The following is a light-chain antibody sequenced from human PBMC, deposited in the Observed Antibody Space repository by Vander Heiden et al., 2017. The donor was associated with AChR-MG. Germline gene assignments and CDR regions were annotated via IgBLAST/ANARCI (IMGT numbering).Light chain of an antibody. J-gene: IGKJ4*01. CDR3: MQALQTPPDT. CDR2: LGS. V-gene: IGKV2-28*01. Sequence: IVMTQSPLSLPVTHGEPAAISCRSSQSLLHSNGYNYLDWYLQKPGQSPQLLIYLGSNRASGVPDRFSGSGSGTDFTLKSSRVEAEDVGVYYCMQALQTPPDTFGGGTKVEIK. CDR1: QSLLHSNGYNY.